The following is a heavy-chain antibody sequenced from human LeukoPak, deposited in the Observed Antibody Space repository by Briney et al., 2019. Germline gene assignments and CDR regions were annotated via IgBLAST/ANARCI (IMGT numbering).Heavy chain of an antibody. Sequence: ASVKVSCKASGYTFTSYDIEWVRQATGQAPEWMGWMNPNNGKIGYAQKFQGRVTMTRDTSISTAYMELSSLRSEDTAVYYCARYAYSDRDAFDIWGQGTMVTVSS. CDR2: MNPNNGKI. CDR3: ARYAYSDRDAFDI. CDR1: GYTFTSYD. D-gene: IGHD4-17*01. J-gene: IGHJ3*02. V-gene: IGHV1-8*01.